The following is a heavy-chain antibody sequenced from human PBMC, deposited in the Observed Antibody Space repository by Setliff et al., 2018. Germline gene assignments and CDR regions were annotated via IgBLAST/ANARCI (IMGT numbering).Heavy chain of an antibody. D-gene: IGHD3-10*01. CDR3: AASRAYTGAVEEWFLPKTFDF. J-gene: IGHJ4*02. V-gene: IGHV4-39*07. Sequence: SETLSLTCTVSGDSISSGYYYWAWIRQTPGKGLEWVGSLSFAGDAYYNPSLKSRVTLSIDTSKNQFSLKLSSVTAADAALYYCAASRAYTGAVEEWFLPKTFDFWGQGSPVTVSS. CDR2: LSFAGDA. CDR1: GDSISSGYYY.